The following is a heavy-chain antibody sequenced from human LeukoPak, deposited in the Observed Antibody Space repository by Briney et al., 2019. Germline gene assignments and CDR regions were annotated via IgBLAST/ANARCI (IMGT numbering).Heavy chain of an antibody. V-gene: IGHV3-11*05. D-gene: IGHD6-19*01. CDR3: ARDTPPYSSGD. Sequence: GGSLRLSCAASGFTFSDYYMSWIRQAPGKGLEWVSYISSSSSYTNYADSVKGRFTISRDNAKNSLYPQMNSLRAEDTAVYYCARDTPPYSSGDWGQGTLVTVSS. J-gene: IGHJ4*02. CDR2: ISSSSSYT. CDR1: GFTFSDYY.